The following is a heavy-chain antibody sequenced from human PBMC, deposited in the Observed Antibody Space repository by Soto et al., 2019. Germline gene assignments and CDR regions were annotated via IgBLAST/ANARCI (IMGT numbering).Heavy chain of an antibody. D-gene: IGHD6-19*01. CDR1: GFTFSSYA. CDR2: ISGSGGST. J-gene: IGHJ6*03. Sequence: GGSLRLSCAASGFTFSSYAMSWVRQAPGKGLEWVSAISGSGGSTYYADSVKGRFTISRDNSKNTLYLQMNSLRAEDTAVYYCAKVLEDSSGWYLSSYYMDVWGKGTTVTVSS. V-gene: IGHV3-23*01. CDR3: AKVLEDSSGWYLSSYYMDV.